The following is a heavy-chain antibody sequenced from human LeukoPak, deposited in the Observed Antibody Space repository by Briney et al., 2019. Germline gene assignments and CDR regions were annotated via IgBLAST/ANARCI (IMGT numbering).Heavy chain of an antibody. V-gene: IGHV3-64*04. J-gene: IGHJ4*02. Sequence: PGGSLRLSCSASGFVFSDYAMHWVRQAPGKGLEHVSAISSIGGSTYYADSVKGRFTISRDNSKNMLYLQMNSLRAGDTAVYYCARDHSSGYSDYWGQGTLVTVSS. CDR1: GFVFSDYA. CDR2: ISSIGGST. D-gene: IGHD3-22*01. CDR3: ARDHSSGYSDY.